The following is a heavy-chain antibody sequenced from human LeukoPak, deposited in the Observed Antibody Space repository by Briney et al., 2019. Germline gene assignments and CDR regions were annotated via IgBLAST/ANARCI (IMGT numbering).Heavy chain of an antibody. CDR3: AKGSKQWLVPLDFGY. J-gene: IGHJ4*02. V-gene: IGHV3-23*01. CDR1: GFTFSSYA. CDR2: ISGSGGST. Sequence: GGSLRLSCAASGFTFSSYAMSWVRQAPGKGLEWVSAISGSGGSTYYADSVKGRFTISRDNSKNTLYLQMNSLRAEDTAVYYCAKGSKQWLVPLDFGYWGQGTLVTVSS. D-gene: IGHD6-19*01.